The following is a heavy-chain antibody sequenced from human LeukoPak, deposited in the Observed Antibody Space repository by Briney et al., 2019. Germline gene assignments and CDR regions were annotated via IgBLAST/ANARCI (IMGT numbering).Heavy chain of an antibody. J-gene: IGHJ4*02. V-gene: IGHV4-59*01. D-gene: IGHD6-13*01. CDR2: IYYSGST. CDR3: ARESAAGTFDY. CDR1: GGSISSYY. Sequence: SETLSLTCTVSGGSISSYYWSWIRQPPGKGLEWIGYIYYSGSTNYNPSLKSRVTISVDTSKNQFSLKLSSVTAADTAVYYCARESAAGTFDYWGQGTLVTVSS.